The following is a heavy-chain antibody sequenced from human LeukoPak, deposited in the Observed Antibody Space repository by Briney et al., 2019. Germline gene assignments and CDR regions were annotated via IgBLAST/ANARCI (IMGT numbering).Heavy chain of an antibody. J-gene: IGHJ6*02. D-gene: IGHD5-18*01. V-gene: IGHV5-51*01. Sequence: GEALKISWKGSGYSFTSYWIGWVRQRPGKGLEWVGSIFPGDSDTRYSPSSQGQVNISADKSISTAYLQWSSLKASDTAMYYCARIDTDMVVDYYYYYGMDVWGQGTTVTVSS. CDR3: ARIDTDMVVDYYYYYGMDV. CDR2: IFPGDSDT. CDR1: GYSFTSYW.